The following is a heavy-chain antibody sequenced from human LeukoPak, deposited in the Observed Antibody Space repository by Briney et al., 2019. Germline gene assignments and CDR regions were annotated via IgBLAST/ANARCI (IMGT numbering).Heavy chain of an antibody. D-gene: IGHD4-23*01. J-gene: IGHJ2*01. Sequence: ASVKVSCKASGYTFTGYYMHWVRQAPGQGLEWMGWINPNSGGTNYAQKFQGRVTMTRDTSITTAYMELSRLSSDDAAVYYCARHPGKVTNDWYFDLWGRGTLVTVSS. CDR1: GYTFTGYY. V-gene: IGHV1-2*02. CDR3: ARHPGKVTNDWYFDL. CDR2: INPNSGGT.